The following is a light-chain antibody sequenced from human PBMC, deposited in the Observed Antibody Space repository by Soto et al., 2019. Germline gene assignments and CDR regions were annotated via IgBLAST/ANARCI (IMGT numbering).Light chain of an antibody. J-gene: IGKJ5*01. CDR1: QSVRSH. V-gene: IGKV3-15*01. CDR2: GAS. CDR3: QQYKNWPL. Sequence: TQSPSVLSASVGDRFTLSGRASQSVRSHLAWYQQKPGQPPRLLIYGASTRATGIPARFSGSGFGTEFTLTISSLQSEDFAVYYCQQYKNWPLFGQGTRLEIK.